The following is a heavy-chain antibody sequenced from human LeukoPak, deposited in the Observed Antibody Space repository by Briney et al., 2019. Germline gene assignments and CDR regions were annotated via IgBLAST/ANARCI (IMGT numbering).Heavy chain of an antibody. Sequence: SGGSLRLSCAASGFTFSSYSMNWVRQAPGKGLEWVSSISSSSSNIYYADSVKGRFTISRDNAKNSLYLQTNSLRVEDTAVYYCARCTTGRTFGSLREIKRSREIDYWGQGTLVTVSS. D-gene: IGHD1-1*01. CDR2: ISSSSSNI. CDR1: GFTFSSYS. J-gene: IGHJ4*02. V-gene: IGHV3-21*01. CDR3: ARCTTGRTFGSLREIKRSREIDY.